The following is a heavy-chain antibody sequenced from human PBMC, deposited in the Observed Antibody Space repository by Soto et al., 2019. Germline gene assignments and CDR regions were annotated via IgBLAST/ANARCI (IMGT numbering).Heavy chain of an antibody. CDR1: GGSFSGYY. D-gene: IGHD5-12*01. J-gene: IGHJ4*02. V-gene: IGHV4-34*01. CDR2: INHSGST. Sequence: SETLSLTCAVYGGSFSGYYWSWIRQPPGKGLEWIGEINHSGSTNYNPSLRSRVTISVDTSKNQFSLKLSSVTAADTAVYYCASKGLQGIDYWGQGTLVTVSS. CDR3: ASKGLQGIDY.